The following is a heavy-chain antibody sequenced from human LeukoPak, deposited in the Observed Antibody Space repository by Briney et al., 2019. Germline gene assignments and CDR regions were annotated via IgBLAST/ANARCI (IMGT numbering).Heavy chain of an antibody. Sequence: PGGSLRLSCAASEFSFSNYAMSWVRQAPGKGLEWVSAISGSGGSTDYADSVKGRSTISRDNSKNTLYLQMNSLRAERTAVYDCAKDRLGHLNWFVPWGERTLVTVSS. CDR3: AKDRLGHLNWFVP. J-gene: IGHJ5*02. CDR2: ISGSGGST. V-gene: IGHV3-23*01. D-gene: IGHD2-21*01. CDR1: EFSFSNYA.